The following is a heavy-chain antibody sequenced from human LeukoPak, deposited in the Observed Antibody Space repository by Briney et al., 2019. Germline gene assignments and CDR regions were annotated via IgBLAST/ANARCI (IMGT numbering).Heavy chain of an antibody. J-gene: IGHJ4*02. CDR2: ISGSGGST. CDR1: GFPFGDYY. Sequence: PGGSLRLSCAASGFPFGDYYMSWVRQAPGKGLGWVSAISGSGGSTYYADSVKGRFTISRDNSKNTLYLQMNSLRAEDTAVYYCAKDRFTMVRGVIITVFDYWGQGTLVTVSS. D-gene: IGHD3-10*01. V-gene: IGHV3-23*01. CDR3: AKDRFTMVRGVIITVFDY.